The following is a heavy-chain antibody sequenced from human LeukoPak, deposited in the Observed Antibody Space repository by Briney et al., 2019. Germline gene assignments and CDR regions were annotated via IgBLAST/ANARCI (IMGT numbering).Heavy chain of an antibody. V-gene: IGHV3-66*01. J-gene: IGHJ4*02. D-gene: IGHD3-10*01. CDR1: GSTFSSYS. CDR2: VHSGGST. Sequence: PGGSLRLSCAASGSTFSSYSVNWVRQAPGKGLEWVSVVHSGGSTYYADSVKGRFTISRDNSKNTLYLQMNSLRAEDTAVYYCARDRGSPLWFGELRWGQGTLVTVSS. CDR3: ARDRGSPLWFGELR.